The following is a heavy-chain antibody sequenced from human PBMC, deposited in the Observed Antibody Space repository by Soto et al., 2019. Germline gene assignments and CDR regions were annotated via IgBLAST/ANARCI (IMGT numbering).Heavy chain of an antibody. CDR2: ISYDGRNK. Sequence: QVQLVESGGGVVQPGRSLIVSCAASGHTFSSYGMHWVRQAPGKGLEWVAAISYDGRNKNYADSVEGRFTISRDNSKNTLYLQMTSLRDEDTAVYYCAKDTYYHDSSGYYTFDYWGQGTLVTVSS. J-gene: IGHJ4*02. CDR3: AKDTYYHDSSGYYTFDY. V-gene: IGHV3-30*18. D-gene: IGHD3-22*01. CDR1: GHTFSSYG.